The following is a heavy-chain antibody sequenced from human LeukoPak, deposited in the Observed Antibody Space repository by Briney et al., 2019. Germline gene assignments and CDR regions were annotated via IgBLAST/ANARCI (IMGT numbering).Heavy chain of an antibody. Sequence: GGSLRLSCAASGFTFSSYAMHWVRQAPGKGLEYVSAISSNGGSTYYANSVKGRFTISRDNSKNTLYLQMNSLRAEDTAVYYCARGTAYYDSSGYPDYFDYWGQGTLVTVSS. V-gene: IGHV3-64*01. CDR3: ARGTAYYDSSGYPDYFDY. CDR1: GFTFSSYA. J-gene: IGHJ4*02. CDR2: ISSNGGST. D-gene: IGHD3-22*01.